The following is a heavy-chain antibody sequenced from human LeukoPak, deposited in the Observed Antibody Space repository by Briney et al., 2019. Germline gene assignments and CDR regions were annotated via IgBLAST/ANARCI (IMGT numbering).Heavy chain of an antibody. V-gene: IGHV4-61*02. Sequence: PSETLSLTCTVSGGSISSGNYYWSWIRQPAGKGLERIGRIYTSGGTSGSTYYNPSLKSRVTISVDTSKNQFSLKLSSVTAADTAVYYCAWGDSSGYPFDPWGQGTLVTVSS. CDR2: IYTSGGTSGST. CDR1: GGSISSGNYY. J-gene: IGHJ5*02. D-gene: IGHD3-22*01. CDR3: AWGDSSGYPFDP.